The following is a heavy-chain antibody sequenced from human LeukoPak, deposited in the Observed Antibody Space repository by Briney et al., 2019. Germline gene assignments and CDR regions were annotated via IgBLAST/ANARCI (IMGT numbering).Heavy chain of an antibody. CDR1: DDSITMYY. CDR2: IYTSGST. Sequence: PSETLSLTCTVSDDSITMYYWTWIRQPPGKGLEWIGRIYTSGSTNYNPSLKSRVTMSVDTSKNQFSLKLSSVTAADTAVYYCARMSTLYSSGHNAGDYWGQGTLVTVSS. V-gene: IGHV4-4*07. D-gene: IGHD3-22*01. J-gene: IGHJ4*02. CDR3: ARMSTLYSSGHNAGDY.